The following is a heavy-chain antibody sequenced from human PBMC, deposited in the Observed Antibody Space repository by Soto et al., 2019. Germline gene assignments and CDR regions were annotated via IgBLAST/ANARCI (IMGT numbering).Heavy chain of an antibody. CDR3: ARATAGPHRYNWFDP. Sequence: SVKVSCKASGGTFSSYAISWVRQAPGQGLEWMGGIIPISGTANYAQKFQGRVTITADESTSTAYMELSSLRSEDTAVYYCARATAGPHRYNWFDPWGQGTLVTVSS. V-gene: IGHV1-69*13. J-gene: IGHJ5*02. CDR1: GGTFSSYA. CDR2: IIPISGTA. D-gene: IGHD2-21*02.